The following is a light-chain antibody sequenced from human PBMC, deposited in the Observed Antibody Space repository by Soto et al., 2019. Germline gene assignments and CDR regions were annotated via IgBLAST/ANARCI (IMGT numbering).Light chain of an antibody. J-gene: IGKJ4*01. CDR2: GAS. CDR3: QQYDKWPLT. V-gene: IGKV3D-15*01. Sequence: EIVMTHSPGTLSVSTGQGATLSCRASHSVDSNLAWYQQKPGQAPRLLIYGASTRPTGIPDRFSGSGSGTEFTLTISSLQSEDFAVYYCQQYDKWPLTFGGGTPVDIK. CDR1: HSVDSN.